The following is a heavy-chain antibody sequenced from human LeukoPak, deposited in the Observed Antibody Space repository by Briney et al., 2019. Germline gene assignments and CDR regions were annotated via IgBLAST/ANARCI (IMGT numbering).Heavy chain of an antibody. CDR1: GGSISSGDYY. V-gene: IGHV4-30-4*08. J-gene: IGHJ3*02. CDR2: IYYIGST. D-gene: IGHD2-2*03. CDR3: ARVPRPGYCSSTSCYPDAFDI. Sequence: SSETLSRTCTVSGGSISSGDYYWSWIRQPPGKGLERIGYIYYIGSTYYNPSLKSRVTISVDTSKNQFSLKLSSVTAADTAVYYCARVPRPGYCSSTSCYPDAFDIRGQGTMVTVSS.